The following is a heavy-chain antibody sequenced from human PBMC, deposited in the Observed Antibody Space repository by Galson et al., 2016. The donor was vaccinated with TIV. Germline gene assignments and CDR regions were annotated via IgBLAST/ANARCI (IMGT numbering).Heavy chain of an antibody. CDR2: INTDGSVT. CDR1: GFSFTDYW. Sequence: SLRLSCAASGFSFTDYWIHWVRQVPGKGLEWVSRINTDGSVTTYGDSAKGRFSISRDKAKNTLYLQMNSLRAEDTAVYYCARDTLTNCDTDCYSEAGAFDIWDHGTLVTVSS. J-gene: IGHJ3*02. CDR3: ARDTLTNCDTDCYSEAGAFDI. V-gene: IGHV3-74*01. D-gene: IGHD2-21*02.